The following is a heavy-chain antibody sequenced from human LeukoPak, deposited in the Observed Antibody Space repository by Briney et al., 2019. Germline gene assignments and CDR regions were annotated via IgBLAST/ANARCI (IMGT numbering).Heavy chain of an antibody. J-gene: IGHJ4*02. D-gene: IGHD3-10*02. CDR1: GDSISYFY. CDR3: ARAEGTMSSFDY. V-gene: IGHV4-4*07. CDR2: TSSSGNT. Sequence: SETLSLTCSVSGDSISYFYWSWIRQAAGKGVEWIGRTSSSGNTDYNASLKSRVTMSVDTSKNQLSLKVISVTAADTAVYYCARAEGTMSSFDYWGQGTLVTVSS.